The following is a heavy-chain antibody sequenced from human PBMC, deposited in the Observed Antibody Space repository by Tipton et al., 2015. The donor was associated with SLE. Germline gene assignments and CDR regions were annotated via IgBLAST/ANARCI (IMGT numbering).Heavy chain of an antibody. J-gene: IGHJ4*02. CDR1: GFSVSTKY. Sequence: PRLSCAASGFSVSTKYMFWIRQAPGKGLEWVSVIHSGGSTYYGDSVKGRFTISRDNSKNTLYLEMNSLRDEDTAVYYCARAREDGYNWNYYFDYWGQGKLVTVSS. V-gene: IGHV3-66*02. CDR3: ARAREDGYNWNYYFDY. CDR2: IHSGGST. D-gene: IGHD5-24*01.